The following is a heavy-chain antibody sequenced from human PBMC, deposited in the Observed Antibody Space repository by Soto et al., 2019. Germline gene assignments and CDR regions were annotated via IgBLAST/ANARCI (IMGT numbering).Heavy chain of an antibody. J-gene: IGHJ4*02. CDR2: ITYDGSNQ. CDR3: ARAPSGSYPEFDY. D-gene: IGHD1-26*01. Sequence: PGGSLRLSCAASGFIFSSYTMHWVRQAPGKGLEWVGVITYDGSNQYYADSVKGRFTISRDNSRNMLFLQMKSLSPDDTAVYYCARAPSGSYPEFDYWGQGTLVTVSS. V-gene: IGHV3-30-3*01. CDR1: GFIFSSYT.